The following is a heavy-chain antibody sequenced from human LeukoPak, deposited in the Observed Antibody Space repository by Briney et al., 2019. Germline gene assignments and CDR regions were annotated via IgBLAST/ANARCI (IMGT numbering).Heavy chain of an antibody. CDR2: INPNSGGT. Sequence: ASVKVSCKASGYTFTGYYIHWVRQAPGQGLEWMGWINPNSGGTNYAQKFQGRVTMTRDTSISTAYMELSRLRSDDTAVYYCARLFGVVTTDAFDIWGQGTMVTVSS. CDR3: ARLFGVVTTDAFDI. CDR1: GYTFTGYY. J-gene: IGHJ3*02. V-gene: IGHV1-2*02. D-gene: IGHD3-3*01.